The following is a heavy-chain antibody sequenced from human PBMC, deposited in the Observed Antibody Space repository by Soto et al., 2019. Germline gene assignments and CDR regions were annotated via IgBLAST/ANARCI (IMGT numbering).Heavy chain of an antibody. CDR1: GFTFNSYG. V-gene: IGHV3-33*01. CDR2: IWYDGSNK. D-gene: IGHD1-26*01. CDR3: ARGSQWELLRMGYYGMDV. J-gene: IGHJ6*02. Sequence: QVQLVESGGGVVQPGRSLRLSCAASGFTFNSYGMHWVRQAPGKGLEWVAVIWYDGSNKYYADSVKGRFTISRDNSKNTLYLQMNSLRAEDTAVYYCARGSQWELLRMGYYGMDVWGQGTTVTVSS.